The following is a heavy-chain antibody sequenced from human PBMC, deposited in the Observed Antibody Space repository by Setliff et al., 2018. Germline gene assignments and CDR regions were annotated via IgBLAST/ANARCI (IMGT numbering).Heavy chain of an antibody. CDR2: IYYTGDT. CDR3: ARFLNPRDGYQNSPGFDF. Sequence: SETLSLTCAVYGGSLSGYFWTWIRQPPGKGLEWIGSIYYTGDTYYDPSLKSRVTTSVDTSKNQFSLRLNSVSAADTAVYYCARFLNPRDGYQNSPGFDFWGQGTLVTVSS. V-gene: IGHV4-34*01. J-gene: IGHJ4*02. CDR1: GGSLSGYF. D-gene: IGHD5-12*01.